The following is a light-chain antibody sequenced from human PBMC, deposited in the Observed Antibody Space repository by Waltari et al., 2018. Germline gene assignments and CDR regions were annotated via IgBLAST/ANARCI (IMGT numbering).Light chain of an antibody. Sequence: SSELPQDPVVSVALGQTVRITCQGDSLRYSYANWYHQKPGQAPVLVMYGKNNRPSGIPDRFSGSYSGTTASLIITGAQAEDEGDYYCNSRDSRGHPLVFGTGTKVTVL. CDR2: GKN. J-gene: IGLJ1*01. CDR3: NSRDSRGHPLV. CDR1: SLRYSY. V-gene: IGLV3-19*01.